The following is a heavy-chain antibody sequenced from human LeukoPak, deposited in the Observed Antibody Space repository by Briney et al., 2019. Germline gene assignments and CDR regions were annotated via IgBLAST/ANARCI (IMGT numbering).Heavy chain of an antibody. D-gene: IGHD1-26*01. Sequence: GSSVKVSCKASGGTFSSYAISWVRQAPGQGLEWMGGIIPIFGTANYALKFQGRVTITADESTSTAYMELSSLRSEDTAVYYCAREGGSYSSTGFDYWGQGTLVTVSS. CDR1: GGTFSSYA. J-gene: IGHJ4*02. V-gene: IGHV1-69*01. CDR3: AREGGSYSSTGFDY. CDR2: IIPIFGTA.